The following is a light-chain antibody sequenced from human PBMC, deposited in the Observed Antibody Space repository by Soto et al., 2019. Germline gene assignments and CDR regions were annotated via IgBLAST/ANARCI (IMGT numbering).Light chain of an antibody. CDR2: DNN. V-gene: IGLV1-51*01. J-gene: IGLJ2*01. CDR1: SSNIGNNY. CDR3: GTWDSSLSAGGVV. Sequence: QSVLTQPPSVSAAPGQKVTISCSGSSSNIGNNYVSWYQQLPGTAPKLHIYDNNKRPSEIPNRFSGSKSGTSATLGITGLQTGDEADYYCGTWDSSLSAGGVVFGGGTKLTVL.